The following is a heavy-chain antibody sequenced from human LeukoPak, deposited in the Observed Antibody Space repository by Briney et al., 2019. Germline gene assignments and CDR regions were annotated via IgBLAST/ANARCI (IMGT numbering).Heavy chain of an antibody. CDR3: ARGRGGYYYDSSGYSNFDY. J-gene: IGHJ4*02. CDR1: GGSISSGGYY. CDR2: IYYSGST. V-gene: IGHV4-31*03. Sequence: SQTLSLTCTVSGGSISSGGYYWSWIRQHPGKGLEWIGYIYYSGSTYYNPSLKSRVTISVDTSKNQFSLKLSSVTAADTAVYYCARGRGGYYYDSSGYSNFDYWGQGTLVTVSS. D-gene: IGHD3-22*01.